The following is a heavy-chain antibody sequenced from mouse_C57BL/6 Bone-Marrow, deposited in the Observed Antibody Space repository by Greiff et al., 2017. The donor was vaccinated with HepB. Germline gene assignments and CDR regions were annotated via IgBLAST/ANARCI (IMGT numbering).Heavy chain of an antibody. V-gene: IGHV5-9*01. CDR1: GFTFSSYT. D-gene: IGHD1-1*01. J-gene: IGHJ2*01. CDR3: ASSTVVPYYFDY. CDR2: ISGGGGNT. Sequence: EVQLVESGGGLVKPGGSLKLSCAASGFTFSSYTMSWVRQTPEKRLEWVATISGGGGNTYYPDSVKGRFTISRDNAKNTLYLQMSSLRSEDTALYYCASSTVVPYYFDYWGQGTTLTVSS.